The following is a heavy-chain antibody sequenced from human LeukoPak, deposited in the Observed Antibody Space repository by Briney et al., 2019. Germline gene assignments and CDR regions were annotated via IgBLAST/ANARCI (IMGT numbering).Heavy chain of an antibody. V-gene: IGHV4-39*01. Sequence: SSETLSLTCTVSAGSTSSSSYYWGWIRQPPGKGLEWSGSIYYSGSTYYNPSLKSRVTISVDTSKNQFSLKLSSVTAADTAVYYCARPSTAMVTDFDYWGQGTLVSVSS. CDR3: ARPSTAMVTDFDY. D-gene: IGHD5-18*01. J-gene: IGHJ4*02. CDR1: AGSTSSSSYY. CDR2: IYYSGST.